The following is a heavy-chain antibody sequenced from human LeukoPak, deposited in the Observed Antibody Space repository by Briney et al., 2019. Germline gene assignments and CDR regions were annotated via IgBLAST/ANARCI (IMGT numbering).Heavy chain of an antibody. CDR2: IHSGGST. CDR1: GLTVSSNY. V-gene: IGHV3-53*01. D-gene: IGHD6-13*01. J-gene: IGHJ4*02. CDR3: ARGQQPFDY. Sequence: GGSLRLSWAAAGLTVSSNYMNWVSQAPGKGLEWVSVIHSGGSTYYADSVKGRFTISRDNSKNTLYLQMNSLRADDTAVYYCARGQQPFDYWGQGTLVTVSS.